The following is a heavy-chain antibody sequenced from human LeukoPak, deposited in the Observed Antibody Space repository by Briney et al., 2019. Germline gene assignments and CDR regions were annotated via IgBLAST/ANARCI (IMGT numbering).Heavy chain of an antibody. J-gene: IGHJ4*02. CDR3: ARLGSPKPSYGDYAYLAY. D-gene: IGHD4-17*01. CDR1: GDSSTSYY. V-gene: IGHV4-59*01. Sequence: SETLSLTCSVSGDSSTSYYWSWIRLSPGKGLEWLAYVYKSGQVDYNSSLRSRIFVSVDRSKTQFSLRLRSMTAADTAVYYCARLGSPKPSYGDYAYLAYWGQGTLVTVSS. CDR2: VYKSGQV.